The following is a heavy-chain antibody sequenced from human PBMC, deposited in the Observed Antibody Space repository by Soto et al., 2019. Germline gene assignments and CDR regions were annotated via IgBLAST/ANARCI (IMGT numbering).Heavy chain of an antibody. J-gene: IGHJ6*02. CDR1: GGAISSYY. Sequence: SETLSLTCTVSGGAISSYYWSWFRQPPGKGLEWIGHIYTSGSTNYNPSLKSRVTMSVHTSKNQFSLKLSSVTAADTAVYYCARDGAVVPAATRGDYYGMDVWGQGTTVTVSS. CDR3: ARDGAVVPAATRGDYYGMDV. V-gene: IGHV4-4*07. CDR2: IYTSGST. D-gene: IGHD2-2*01.